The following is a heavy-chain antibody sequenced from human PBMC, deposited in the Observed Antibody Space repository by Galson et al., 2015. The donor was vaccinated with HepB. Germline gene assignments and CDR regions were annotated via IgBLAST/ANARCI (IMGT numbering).Heavy chain of an antibody. J-gene: IGHJ2*01. D-gene: IGHD2-2*01. CDR2: IWYDGSNK. V-gene: IGHV3-33*01. CDR1: GFTFSSYG. CDR3: ARDGPAAAGWYFDL. Sequence: SLRLSCAASGFTFSSYGMHWVRQAPGKGLEWVAVIWYDGSNKYYADSVKGRFTISRDNSKNTLYLQMNGLRAEDTAVYYCARDGPAAAGWYFDLWGRGTLVTVSS.